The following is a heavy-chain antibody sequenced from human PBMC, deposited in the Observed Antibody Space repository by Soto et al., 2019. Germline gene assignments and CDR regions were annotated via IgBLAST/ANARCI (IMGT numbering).Heavy chain of an antibody. V-gene: IGHV4-59*12. CDR1: GGSFSPNY. CDR3: ARVFSDSSSFFDP. D-gene: IGHD6-13*01. J-gene: IGHJ5*02. Sequence: SETLSLTCTVSGGSFSPNYWSLIRQPPGKGLEWVGYIYYGGTTSYNPSLQSRVTISVDTSKNQFSLKLSSVTAADTAVYYCARVFSDSSSFFDPWGQGTLVTVSS. CDR2: IYYGGTT.